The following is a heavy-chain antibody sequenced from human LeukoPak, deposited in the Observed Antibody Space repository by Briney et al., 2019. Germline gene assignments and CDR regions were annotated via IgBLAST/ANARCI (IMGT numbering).Heavy chain of an antibody. Sequence: GGSLRLSCAASGFTFDDYTMHWVRQAPGKGLEWVSLISWDGGSTYYADSVKGRFTISRDNSKNSLYLQMNSLRTEDTALYYCAKDRRYDSSGYFWGELDYWGQGTLVTVSS. V-gene: IGHV3-43*01. CDR1: GFTFDDYT. J-gene: IGHJ4*02. D-gene: IGHD3-22*01. CDR3: AKDRRYDSSGYFWGELDY. CDR2: ISWDGGST.